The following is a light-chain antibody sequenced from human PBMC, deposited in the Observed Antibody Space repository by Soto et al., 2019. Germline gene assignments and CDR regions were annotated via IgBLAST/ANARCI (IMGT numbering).Light chain of an antibody. J-gene: IGKJ5*01. V-gene: IGKV3-15*01. CDR1: QSVSNS. Sequence: EIVMTQSPATLSVSPGERATLSCRASQSVSNSLAWYQQKPGQAPRLLIHGASTRATGVPARFSGSGSGTEFTLTISSLQSEDVAVYYCQQYNNWPPITFGQGTRLEIK. CDR2: GAS. CDR3: QQYNNWPPIT.